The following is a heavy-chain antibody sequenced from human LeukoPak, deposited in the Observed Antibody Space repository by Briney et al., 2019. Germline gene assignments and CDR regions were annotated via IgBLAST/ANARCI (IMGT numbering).Heavy chain of an antibody. CDR3: ANSAAVGTFY. CDR1: GFTFSSYG. V-gene: IGHV3-23*01. CDR2: ISGSGDRT. D-gene: IGHD6-13*01. Sequence: GGTLRLSCAASGFTFSSYGMSWVRQAPGKGLEWVSAISGSGDRTYYADSVKGRFTISRDNSKNTLYLQMKSLRAEDTAVYYCANSAAVGTFYWGQGTLVTVSS. J-gene: IGHJ4*02.